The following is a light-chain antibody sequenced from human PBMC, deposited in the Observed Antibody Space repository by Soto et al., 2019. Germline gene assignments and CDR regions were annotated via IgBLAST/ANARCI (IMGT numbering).Light chain of an antibody. CDR2: AAS. J-gene: IGKJ5*01. Sequence: DIRMTQSPSSLSASVEDRVIITCRASQTFSSHLNWYQQKPGKAPNLLVYAASSLQRRVPSRFTGSGSGTDFTLTTSSLQPEDFATYFCQQSYTTPITFGQGTRLEIK. CDR1: QTFSSH. V-gene: IGKV1-39*01. CDR3: QQSYTTPIT.